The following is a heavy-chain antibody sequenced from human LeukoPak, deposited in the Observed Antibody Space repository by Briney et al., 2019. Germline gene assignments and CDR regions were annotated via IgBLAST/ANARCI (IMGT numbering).Heavy chain of an antibody. J-gene: IGHJ4*02. CDR2: IYYSGST. CDR1: GGSISSYY. Sequence: SETLSLTCTVSGGSISSYYWSWIRQPPGKGLEWIGYIYYSGSTNYNPSLKSRVTISVDTSKNQFSLKLSSVTAADTAMYYCARLTGEPPDYWGQGTLVTVSS. D-gene: IGHD1-14*01. V-gene: IGHV4-59*01. CDR3: ARLTGEPPDY.